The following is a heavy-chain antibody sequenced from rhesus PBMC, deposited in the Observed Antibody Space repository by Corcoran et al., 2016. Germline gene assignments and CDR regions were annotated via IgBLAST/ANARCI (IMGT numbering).Heavy chain of an antibody. CDR2: IRSKSNNYET. CDR1: GFTFSSSA. D-gene: IGHD5-24*01. J-gene: IGHJ4*01. V-gene: IGHV3-118*01. Sequence: EVQLVESGGGLVQPGGSLRLSCAASGFTFSSSAMHWVRQAPGKGLEWVGRIRSKSNNYETGYAASVKGRFTISRDDSKNTAYLQMNSLKTEDTAVYYCARGGLVGTARGTFDYWGQGVLVTVSS. CDR3: ARGGLVGTARGTFDY.